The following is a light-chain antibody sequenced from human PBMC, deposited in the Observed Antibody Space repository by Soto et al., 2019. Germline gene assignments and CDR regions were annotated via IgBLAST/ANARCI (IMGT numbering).Light chain of an antibody. CDR3: CSYAGSDTLV. Sequence: QSALTQPRSVSGSPGQSVTISCTGTSSDVGGYNYVSWYQQHPGKAPKLMIYDVSKRPSGVPDRFSGSKLGNTASLTISGLQAEDEADYYCCSYAGSDTLVFGGGTQMTVL. V-gene: IGLV2-11*01. CDR2: DVS. CDR1: SSDVGGYNY. J-gene: IGLJ2*01.